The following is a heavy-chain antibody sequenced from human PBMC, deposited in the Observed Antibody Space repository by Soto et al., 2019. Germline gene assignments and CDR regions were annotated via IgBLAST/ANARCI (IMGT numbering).Heavy chain of an antibody. CDR2: IYGGGST. CDR3: AREITQSWGS. Sequence: GQLVESGGGLGQPGGSLRRACAASGFSVSSNYMSWVRQAPGKGLEWISIIYGGGSTYYADSVKGRFTISRHNSDNPLYLQMNSLRPEDTAVYYCAREITQSWGSWGQGTLVTVSS. V-gene: IGHV3-53*04. D-gene: IGHD3-16*01. CDR1: GFSVSSNY. J-gene: IGHJ5*02.